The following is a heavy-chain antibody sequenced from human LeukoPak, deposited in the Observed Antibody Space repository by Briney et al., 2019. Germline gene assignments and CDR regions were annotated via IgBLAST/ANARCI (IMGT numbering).Heavy chain of an antibody. V-gene: IGHV3-48*04. J-gene: IGHJ4*02. Sequence: GGSLRLSCAASGFTFTGHNMNWVRQAPGKGLEWVAYISISSGTIYYADSVKGRFSISRDNAKSSLDLQMNSLRAEDTAVYYCASHSSWRFEYWGQGTLVTVSS. D-gene: IGHD6-13*01. CDR1: GFTFTGHN. CDR3: ASHSSWRFEY. CDR2: ISISSGTI.